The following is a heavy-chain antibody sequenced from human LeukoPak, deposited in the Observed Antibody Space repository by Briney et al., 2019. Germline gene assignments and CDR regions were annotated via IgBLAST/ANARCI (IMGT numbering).Heavy chain of an antibody. V-gene: IGHV4-34*01. CDR1: GGSFSGYY. CDR2: INHSGST. J-gene: IGHJ4*02. Sequence: PSETLSLTCAVYGGSFSGYYWSWIRQPPGKGLECIGEINHSGSTNYNPSLKSRVTISVDTSKNQFSLKLSSVTAADTAVYYCARDSIYYDSSGYYRWFDYWGQGTLVTVSS. D-gene: IGHD3-22*01. CDR3: ARDSIYYDSSGYYRWFDY.